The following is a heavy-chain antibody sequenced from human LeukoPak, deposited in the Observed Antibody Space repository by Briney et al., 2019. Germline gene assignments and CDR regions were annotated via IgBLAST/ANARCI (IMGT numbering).Heavy chain of an antibody. Sequence: WVRQMPGKGLEWIGYIYYSGSTYYNPSLKSRVTISVDTSKNQFSLKLSSVTAADTAVYYCARGGNAFDIWGQGTMVTVSS. D-gene: IGHD1-26*01. CDR3: ARGGNAFDI. V-gene: IGHV4-31*02. J-gene: IGHJ3*02. CDR2: IYYSGST.